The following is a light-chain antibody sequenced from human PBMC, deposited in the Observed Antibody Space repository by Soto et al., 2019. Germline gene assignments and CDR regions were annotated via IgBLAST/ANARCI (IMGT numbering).Light chain of an antibody. CDR1: QSVSSNY. Sequence: EFVLTQSPGTLSLSPGERATLSCRAGQSVSSNYLAWYQQKPGQAPRLLIYGASSRATGIPDRFGGSGSGTYFTLTISRLEPHDFAVYYCQQDGGSSRCTFGPGTEVFLK. CDR2: GAS. V-gene: IGKV3-20*01. J-gene: IGKJ3*01. CDR3: QQDGGSSRCT.